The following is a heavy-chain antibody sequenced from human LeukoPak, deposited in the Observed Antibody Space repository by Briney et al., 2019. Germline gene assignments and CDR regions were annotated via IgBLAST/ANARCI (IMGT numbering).Heavy chain of an antibody. D-gene: IGHD1-26*01. V-gene: IGHV4-34*01. Sequence: PSETPSLTCAVYGGSFSGYYWSWIRQPPGKGLEWIGEINHSGSTNYNPSLKSRVTISVDTSKNQFSLKLSSVTAADTAVYYCARDRRVGNSGSYFRWFDPWGQGTLVTVSS. J-gene: IGHJ5*02. CDR3: ARDRRVGNSGSYFRWFDP. CDR1: GGSFSGYY. CDR2: INHSGST.